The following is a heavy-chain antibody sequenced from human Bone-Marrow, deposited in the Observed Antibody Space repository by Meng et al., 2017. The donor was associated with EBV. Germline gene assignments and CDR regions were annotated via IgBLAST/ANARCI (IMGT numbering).Heavy chain of an antibody. J-gene: IGHJ4*02. Sequence: EAQLVESGGGLFQPGGSLRLSCAATGFTFSRYWMHWVRQAPGKGLVWVSRTNENGRVTDYADAVKGRFTISRDNTKNILYLQMNSLRVDDTAVYFCSRDLAGSDDDWGQGTLVTVSS. V-gene: IGHV3-74*01. CDR2: TNENGRVT. D-gene: IGHD6-25*01. CDR3: SRDLAGSDDD. CDR1: GFTFSRYW.